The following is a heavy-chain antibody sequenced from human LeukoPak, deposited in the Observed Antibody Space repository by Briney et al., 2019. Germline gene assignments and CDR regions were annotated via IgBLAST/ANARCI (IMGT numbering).Heavy chain of an antibody. CDR1: GFTFSTYS. CDR2: ISSTTGTT. CDR3: ARDLGQYYDTSDNWFDP. V-gene: IGHV3-48*04. J-gene: IGHJ5*02. Sequence: GGSLRLSCAGSGFTFSTYSMNWVRQAPGKGLEWVSYISSTTGTTYYADSVKGRFTISRDNAKNTLNLQMNSLRAEDTAVYYCARDLGQYYDTSDNWFDPWGQGTLVTVSS. D-gene: IGHD3-22*01.